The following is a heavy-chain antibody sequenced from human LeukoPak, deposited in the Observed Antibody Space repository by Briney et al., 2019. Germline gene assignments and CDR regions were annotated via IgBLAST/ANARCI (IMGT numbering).Heavy chain of an antibody. V-gene: IGHV1-69*05. CDR2: IIPIFRTA. J-gene: IGHJ5*02. CDR3: ARDGEEYCSSTSCYAWNWFDP. D-gene: IGHD2-2*01. CDR1: GGTFSSYA. Sequence: GASVKVSCKASGGTFSSYAISWVRQAPGQGLEWMGGIIPIFRTANYAQKFEGRVTITTDESTSTAYMELSSLRSEDTAVYYCARDGEEYCSSTSCYAWNWFDPWGQGTLVTVSS.